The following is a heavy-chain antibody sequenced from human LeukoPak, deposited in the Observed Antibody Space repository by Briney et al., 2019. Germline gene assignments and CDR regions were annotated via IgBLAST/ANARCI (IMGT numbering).Heavy chain of an antibody. V-gene: IGHV3-30-3*01. J-gene: IGHJ4*02. CDR1: GFTFSSYA. CDR2: ISYDGSNK. D-gene: IGHD5-18*01. CDR3: ASPIVDTATYPFDY. Sequence: QPGRSLRLSCAASGFTFSSYAMHWVRQAPGKGLEWVAVISYDGSNKYYADSVKGRFTISRDNSKNTLYLQMNSLRAEDTAVYYCASPIVDTATYPFDYWGQGTLVTVSS.